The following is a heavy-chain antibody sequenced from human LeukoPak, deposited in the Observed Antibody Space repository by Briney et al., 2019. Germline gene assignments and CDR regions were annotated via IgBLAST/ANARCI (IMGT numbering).Heavy chain of an antibody. D-gene: IGHD6-6*01. CDR1: GFTFDDYT. Sequence: GGSLRLSCAASGFTFDDYTMHWVRQAPGKGLEWVSLISWDGASTYYEDSVKGRFTISSDNSKNSLYLQMNSLRTEDTAVYYCAKKKIGSKAGRGGGMGVWGKGTTVTISS. J-gene: IGHJ6*04. CDR2: ISWDGAST. V-gene: IGHV3-43*01. CDR3: AKKKIGSKAGRGGGMGV.